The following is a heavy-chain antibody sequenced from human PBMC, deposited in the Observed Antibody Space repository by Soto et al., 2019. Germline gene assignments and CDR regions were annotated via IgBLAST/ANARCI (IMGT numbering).Heavy chain of an antibody. D-gene: IGHD6-19*01. Sequence: QVQLVQSGAEVKKPGASVKVSCKASGYTFTSYDINWVRQATGQGLEWMGWMNPNSGNTGYAQKFQGRVTMTRNTSISASDMELSSLRSEDTAVYYCARERSSGCYVDYWGQGTLVTVSS. J-gene: IGHJ4*02. CDR3: ARERSSGCYVDY. CDR2: MNPNSGNT. CDR1: GYTFTSYD. V-gene: IGHV1-8*01.